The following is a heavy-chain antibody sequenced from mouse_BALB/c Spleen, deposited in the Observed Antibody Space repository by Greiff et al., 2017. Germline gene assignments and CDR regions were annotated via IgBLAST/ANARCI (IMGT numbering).Heavy chain of an antibody. CDR3: ARGGPPYAMDY. V-gene: IGHV5-6-5*01. J-gene: IGHJ4*01. Sequence: EVKLQESGGGLVKPGGSLKLSCAASGFTFSSYAMSWVRQTPEKRLEWVASISSGGSTYYPDSVKGRFTISRDNARNILYLQMSSLRSEDTAMYYCARGGPPYAMDYWGQGTSVTVSS. CDR1: GFTFSSYA. CDR2: ISSGGST.